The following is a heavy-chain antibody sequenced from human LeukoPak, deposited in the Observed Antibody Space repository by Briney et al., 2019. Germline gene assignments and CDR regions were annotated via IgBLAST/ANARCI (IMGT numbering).Heavy chain of an antibody. J-gene: IGHJ5*02. CDR3: ASLDTAKQPLANH. V-gene: IGHV3-7*03. D-gene: IGHD5-18*01. CDR2: IREERGQE. Sequence: GGSLRLSCAASGFTFNNYGMHWVRQAPGKGLEWVANIREERGQEYYVDSVKGRFTISKNSAKNSLYLQMNTLRVEDTAMYYCASLDTAKQPLANHWGQGTLVTVSS. CDR1: GFTFNNYG.